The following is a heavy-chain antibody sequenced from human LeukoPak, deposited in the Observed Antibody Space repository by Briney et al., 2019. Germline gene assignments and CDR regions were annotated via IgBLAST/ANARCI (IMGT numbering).Heavy chain of an antibody. CDR2: IYYSGST. D-gene: IGHD6-19*01. CDR1: GGSISSSSYY. V-gene: IGHV4-39*07. Sequence: ASETLSLTCTVSGGSISSSSYYWGWIRQPPGKGLEWIGSIYYSGSTYYNPSLKSRVTISVDTSKNQFSLKLSSVTAADTAVYYCARAAGPVAGSSYYYYYMDVWGKGTTVTVSS. CDR3: ARAAGPVAGSSYYYYYMDV. J-gene: IGHJ6*03.